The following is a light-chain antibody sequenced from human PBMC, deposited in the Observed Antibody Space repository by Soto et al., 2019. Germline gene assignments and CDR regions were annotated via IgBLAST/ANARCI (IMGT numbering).Light chain of an antibody. V-gene: IGLV1-47*02. J-gene: IGLJ1*01. CDR1: TSNIGTFY. Sequence: QSVLTQPPSASSTPGQTVTISCSGSTSNIGTFYVYWYQHLPGTAPKLLIYLGDQRASGVSDRFSGSKSGTSASLAINGLRFDDEADYYCVAWDDNLNADVFGSGTKVTVL. CDR2: LGD. CDR3: VAWDDNLNADV.